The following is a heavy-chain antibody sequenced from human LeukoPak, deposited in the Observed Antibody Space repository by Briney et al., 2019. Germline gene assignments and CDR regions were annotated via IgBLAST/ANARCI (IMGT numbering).Heavy chain of an antibody. CDR1: GFTFSIYS. CDR3: ARSVEGHFDY. J-gene: IGHJ4*02. Sequence: PGGSLRLSCAASGFTFSIYSMNWVRQAPGKGLEWVSYITSNSGAIYYADSVKGRFTISRDNAENSLSLQMNSLRDEDTAIYYCARSVEGHFDYWGQGTLVTASS. CDR2: ITSNSGAI. V-gene: IGHV3-48*02. D-gene: IGHD2-21*01.